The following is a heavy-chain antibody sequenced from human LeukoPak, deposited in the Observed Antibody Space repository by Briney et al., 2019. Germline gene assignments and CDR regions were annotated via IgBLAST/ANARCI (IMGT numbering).Heavy chain of an antibody. CDR1: GFTFSSSA. Sequence: GGSLRLSCAASGFTFSSSAMSWVRQVPGKGLEWVSGISASGGSTYYADSVKGRFTISRDNSKNTLYLQMNSLRAEDTAVYYCPTLYGWGQGTLVTVSS. CDR2: ISASGGST. J-gene: IGHJ4*02. V-gene: IGHV3-23*01. CDR3: PTLYG. D-gene: IGHD3-16*01.